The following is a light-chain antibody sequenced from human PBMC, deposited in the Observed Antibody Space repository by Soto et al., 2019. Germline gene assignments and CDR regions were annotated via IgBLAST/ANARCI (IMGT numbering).Light chain of an antibody. J-gene: IGKJ5*01. CDR2: GAS. V-gene: IGKV3-20*01. Sequence: EIVLTQSPGTLSLSPGERATLSCRASQSVSSSYLAWYQQKPGQAPRLLIYGASGRAPGIPDRFSGSGSGTDFTLTISRLEPEDFAVYYCQQYGSSPITFGQGTRREIK. CDR3: QQYGSSPIT. CDR1: QSVSSSY.